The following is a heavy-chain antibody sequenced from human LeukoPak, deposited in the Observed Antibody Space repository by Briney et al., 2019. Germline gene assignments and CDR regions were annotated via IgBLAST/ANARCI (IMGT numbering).Heavy chain of an antibody. CDR2: LSGSGGTI. D-gene: IGHD2-2*01. CDR1: GFTFSNYA. V-gene: IGHV3-23*01. J-gene: IGHJ5*02. Sequence: GGSLRLSCAASGFTFSNYAMSWVRQAPGKGLEWVSGLSGSGGTIYYADSVKGRFTISRDNSKNTLYLQMNSLRAEDTAVYYCAKRVLPATNPTRICPFDPWGQGTLVTVSS. CDR3: AKRVLPATNPTRICPFDP.